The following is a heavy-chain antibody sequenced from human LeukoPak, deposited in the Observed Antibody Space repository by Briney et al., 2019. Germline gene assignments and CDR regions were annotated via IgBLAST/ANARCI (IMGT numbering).Heavy chain of an antibody. CDR3: ARGGPSSGWYDY. D-gene: IGHD6-19*01. CDR1: GGSISSYY. CDR2: IYTSGST. J-gene: IGHJ4*02. Sequence: SETLSLTCTVSGGSISSYYWSWLRQPAGKGLEWIGRIYTSGSTDYNPSLKSRVTMSVDTSKNQFSLKLSSVTAAETAVYYCARGGPSSGWYDYWGQGTLVTVSS. V-gene: IGHV4-4*07.